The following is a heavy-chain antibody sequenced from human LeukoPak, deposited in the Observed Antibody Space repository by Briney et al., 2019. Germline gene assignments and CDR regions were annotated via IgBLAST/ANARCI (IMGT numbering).Heavy chain of an antibody. CDR2: IDARSGIT. V-gene: IGHV3-48*01. D-gene: IGHD3-3*01. CDR1: GFTFTIFG. J-gene: IGHJ3*02. Sequence: GGSLRLSCAASGFTFTIFGFNWVRQAPGKVPEWVSYIDARSGITYYADSVQGRFTISRDNAQESVFLQMNSLRADDTAVYYCARTYDFGRGPPGDAFDNWGPGHWSPSLQ. CDR3: ARTYDFGRGPPGDAFDN.